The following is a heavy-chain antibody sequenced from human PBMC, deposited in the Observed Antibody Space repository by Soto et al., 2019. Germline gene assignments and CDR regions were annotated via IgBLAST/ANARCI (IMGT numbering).Heavy chain of an antibody. CDR1: GGTFSSYT. D-gene: IGHD2-21*02. CDR3: AILVVVTATPYNWFDP. Sequence: QVQLVQSGAEVKKPGSSVKVSCKASGGTFSSYTISWVRQAPGQGLEWMGRIIPILGIANYAQKFQGRVTITADKSTSXAYMELSSLRSEDTAVYYCAILVVVTATPYNWFDPWGQGTLVTVSS. CDR2: IIPILGIA. J-gene: IGHJ5*02. V-gene: IGHV1-69*02.